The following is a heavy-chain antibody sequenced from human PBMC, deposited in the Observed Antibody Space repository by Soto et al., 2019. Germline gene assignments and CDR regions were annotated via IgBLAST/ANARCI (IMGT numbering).Heavy chain of an antibody. Sequence: GASVKVSCKASGGTFSSYAISWVRQAPGQGLEWMGGIIPIFGTANYAQKFQGRVTITADESTSTAYMELSSLRSEDTAVYYCARDMATTHYYYYGMDVRGQGTTVTVSS. CDR1: GGTFSSYA. V-gene: IGHV1-69*13. D-gene: IGHD5-12*01. CDR3: ARDMATTHYYYYGMDV. J-gene: IGHJ6*02. CDR2: IIPIFGTA.